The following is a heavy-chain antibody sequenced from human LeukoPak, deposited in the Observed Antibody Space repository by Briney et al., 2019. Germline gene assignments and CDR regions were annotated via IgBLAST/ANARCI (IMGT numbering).Heavy chain of an antibody. CDR1: GFTFSSYA. V-gene: IGHV3-23*01. CDR2: ISGSRGTT. CDR3: ARAGQYFDY. J-gene: IGHJ4*02. Sequence: GGSLRLSCAASGFTFSSYAMNWVRQAPGKGLEWVSGISGSRGTTYYADSVKGRFTISRDNSKNTLYLQMNSLRAEDTAVYYCARAGQYFDYWGQGTLVTVSS.